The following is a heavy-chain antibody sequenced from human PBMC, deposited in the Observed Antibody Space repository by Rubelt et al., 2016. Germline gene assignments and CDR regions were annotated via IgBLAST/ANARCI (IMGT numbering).Heavy chain of an antibody. V-gene: IGHV4-59*08. CDR1: GGSINSYY. J-gene: IGHJ4*02. CDR2: IYYSGST. Sequence: QVQLQESGPGLVKPSETLSLTCTVSGGSINSYYWSWIRQPPGKGLEWIGPIYYSGSTNYNPPLKSRVTISVDTSKNQFSLKLNSVTAADTAVYYCARSGKQWDALDYWGQGTLVTVSS. CDR3: ARSGKQWDALDY. D-gene: IGHD6-19*01.